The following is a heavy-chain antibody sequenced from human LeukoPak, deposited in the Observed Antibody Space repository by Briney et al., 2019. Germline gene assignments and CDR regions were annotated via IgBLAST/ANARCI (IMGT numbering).Heavy chain of an antibody. D-gene: IGHD3-16*02. CDR2: IYTSGST. CDR1: GGSISSYY. J-gene: IGHJ5*02. V-gene: IGHV4-4*07. Sequence: SETLSLTCTVSGGSISSYYWSWIRQPAGKGLEWIGRIYTSGSTNYNPSLKSRVTMSVDTSKNQFSLKLSSVTAADTAVYYCARVGGMRLGELSLPFDPWGQGTLVTVS. CDR3: ARVGGMRLGELSLPFDP.